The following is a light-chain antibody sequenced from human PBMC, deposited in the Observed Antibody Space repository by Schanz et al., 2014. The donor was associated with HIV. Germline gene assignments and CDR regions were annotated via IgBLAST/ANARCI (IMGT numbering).Light chain of an antibody. CDR1: QTVSNN. V-gene: IGKV3-20*01. CDR2: ATS. Sequence: EIVVTQSPGTLSLSPGERATLSCRASQTVSNNLAWYQQKPGQAPRLLIYATSFRAVGIPDRFSGSGSETDFTLTISGLEPEDFAVYYCQHYGDSRGTFGGGTEVDIK. CDR3: QHYGDSRGT. J-gene: IGKJ4*01.